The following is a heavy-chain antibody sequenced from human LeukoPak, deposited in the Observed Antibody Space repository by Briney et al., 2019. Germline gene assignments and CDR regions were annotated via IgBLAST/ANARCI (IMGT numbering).Heavy chain of an antibody. CDR2: ISSSSSTI. J-gene: IGHJ4*02. V-gene: IGHV3-48*02. CDR1: GFTFSSYS. D-gene: IGHD6-13*01. CDR3: ARVAAGYPVNYFDY. Sequence: GGSLRLSCAASGFTFSSYSMNWVRQAPGKGLEWVSYISSSSSTIYYVDPVKGRFAISRDNAKNSLYLQMNSLRDEDTAVYYCARVAAGYPVNYFDYWGQGTLVTVSS.